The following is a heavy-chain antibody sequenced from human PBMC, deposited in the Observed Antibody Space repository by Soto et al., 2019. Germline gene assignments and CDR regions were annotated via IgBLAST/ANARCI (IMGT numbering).Heavy chain of an antibody. CDR2: IYHSGST. Sequence: SSETLSLTCAVSGGSISSGGYSWSWIRQPPGKGLEWIGYIYHSGSTYYNPSLKSRVTISVDRSKNQFSLKLSSVTAADTAVYYYARGRGTPLWAFDIWGQGTMVTVSS. V-gene: IGHV4-30-2*01. CDR3: ARGRGTPLWAFDI. CDR1: GGSISSGGYS. D-gene: IGHD2-15*01. J-gene: IGHJ3*02.